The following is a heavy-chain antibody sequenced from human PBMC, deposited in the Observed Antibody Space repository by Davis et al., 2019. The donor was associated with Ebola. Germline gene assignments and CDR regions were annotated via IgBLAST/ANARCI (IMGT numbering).Heavy chain of an antibody. CDR1: GGSISTYY. CDR3: AKGVGDYGWFDP. V-gene: IGHV4-59*01. CDR2: VYYSGTT. J-gene: IGHJ5*02. Sequence: MPSETLSLTCTISGGSISTYYWSWIRQPPGKGLEWIGYVYYSGTTSYNPSLKSRITMSVDTSKDQFSLRPSSVTEADTAVYYCAKGVGDYGWFDPWGQGTLVTVSS. D-gene: IGHD4-17*01.